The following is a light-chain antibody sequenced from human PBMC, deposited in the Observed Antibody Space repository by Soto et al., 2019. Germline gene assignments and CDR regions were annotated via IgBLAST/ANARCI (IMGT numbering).Light chain of an antibody. CDR2: DAS. Sequence: STLSASVGDRVTITCRASQSISSWLAWYQQKPGKAPKLLIYDASSLESGVPSRFSGSGSGTEFTLTISSLQPDDFATYYCQQNNSYSWTFGQGTKVDIK. V-gene: IGKV1-5*01. J-gene: IGKJ1*01. CDR1: QSISSW. CDR3: QQNNSYSWT.